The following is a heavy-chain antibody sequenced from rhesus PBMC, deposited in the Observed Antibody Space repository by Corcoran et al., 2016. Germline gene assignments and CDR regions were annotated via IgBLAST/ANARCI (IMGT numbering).Heavy chain of an antibody. D-gene: IGHD2-15*01. CDR1: GYSLSSGYG. CDR3: ARGPSGDY. CDR2: IGGSSDST. Sequence: QVQLQESGPGLVKPSEPLSLTCAVSGYSLSSGYGCSWLRHPPEKGLEWIGYIGGSSDSTNYNPSLKSRVTISKDTSKNQFSLKLSSVTAADTAVYYCARGPSGDYWGQGVLVTVSS. J-gene: IGHJ4*01. V-gene: IGHV4-127*01.